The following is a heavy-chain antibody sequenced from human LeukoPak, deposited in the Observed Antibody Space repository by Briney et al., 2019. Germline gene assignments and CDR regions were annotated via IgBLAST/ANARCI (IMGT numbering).Heavy chain of an antibody. Sequence: ASVKVSCKASGYTFTSYYMHWVRQAPGQGLEWMGIINPSGGSTSYAQKFQGRVTMTRDMSTSTVYMELSSLRSEDTAVYYCARDRGDYYDSSRGEGFDYWGQGTLVTVSS. CDR1: GYTFTSYY. CDR3: ARDRGDYYDSSRGEGFDY. J-gene: IGHJ4*02. V-gene: IGHV1-46*01. CDR2: INPSGGST. D-gene: IGHD3-22*01.